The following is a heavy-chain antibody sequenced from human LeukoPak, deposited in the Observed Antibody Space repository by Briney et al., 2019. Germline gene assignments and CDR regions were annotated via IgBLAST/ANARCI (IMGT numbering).Heavy chain of an antibody. J-gene: IGHJ6*02. CDR1: GGSISSGGYY. CDR3: ARQITFSARDYYYGMDV. CDR2: IYYSGST. V-gene: IGHV4-31*03. D-gene: IGHD1-14*01. Sequence: SQTLSLTCTVSGGSISSGGYYWSWIRQHPGKGLEWIGYIYYSGSTNYNPSLKSRVTISVDTSKNQFSLKLSSVTAADTAVYYCARQITFSARDYYYGMDVWGQGTTVTVSS.